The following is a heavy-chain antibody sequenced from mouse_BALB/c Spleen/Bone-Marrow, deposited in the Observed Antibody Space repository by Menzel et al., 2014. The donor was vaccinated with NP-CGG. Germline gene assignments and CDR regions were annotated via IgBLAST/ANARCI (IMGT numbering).Heavy chain of an antibody. CDR2: ILPGSGST. CDR3: ARSDGYYYAMDY. J-gene: IGHJ4*01. D-gene: IGHD2-3*01. Sequence: QVQLKQSGAELMKPGASVKISCKATGYTFSSYWIEWVKQRPGHGLEWIGEILPGSGSTNYNEKFKGKATFPADTSSNTAYMQLSSLTSEDSAVYYCARSDGYYYAMDYWGQGTSVTVSS. CDR1: GYTFSSYW. V-gene: IGHV1-9*01.